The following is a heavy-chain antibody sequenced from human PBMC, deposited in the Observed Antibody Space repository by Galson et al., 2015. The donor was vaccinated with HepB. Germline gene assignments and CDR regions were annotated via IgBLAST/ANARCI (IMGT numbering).Heavy chain of an antibody. Sequence: SLRLSCAASGFTFSSYSMNWVRQAPGKGLEWVAVISYDGSNKYYADSVKGRFTISRDNSKNTLYLQMNSLRAEDTAVYYCAREVYYYDSSGYYYGSAFDIWGQGTMVTVSS. CDR2: ISYDGSNK. J-gene: IGHJ3*02. CDR1: GFTFSSYS. V-gene: IGHV3-30*03. CDR3: AREVYYYDSSGYYYGSAFDI. D-gene: IGHD3-22*01.